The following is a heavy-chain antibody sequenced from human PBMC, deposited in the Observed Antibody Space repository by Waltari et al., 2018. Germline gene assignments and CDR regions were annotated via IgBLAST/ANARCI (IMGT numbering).Heavy chain of an antibody. CDR3: ARGKFTAFDI. CDR1: GDSLFTTSVA. CDR2: TYYRSQCRN. V-gene: IGHV6-1*01. J-gene: IGHJ3*02. Sequence: QVQLQQSGPGLVKPSQTLSLTCAVSGDSLFTTSVAWNWIRQSPSRGLEWLGRTYYRSQCRNDYARAVKVRITVNPDTSKNHFSLQLDSGTPDDTAVYYCARGKFTAFDIWGQGTMVTVSS.